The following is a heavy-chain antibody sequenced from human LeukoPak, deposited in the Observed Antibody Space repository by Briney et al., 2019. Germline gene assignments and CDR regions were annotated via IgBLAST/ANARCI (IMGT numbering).Heavy chain of an antibody. J-gene: IGHJ5*02. D-gene: IGHD3-10*01. CDR3: ARDHYYGSGSQNWFDP. V-gene: IGHV3-11*06. CDR2: ISSSSSYT. CDR1: GFTFSDYY. Sequence: GGSLRLSCAASGFTFSDYYMSWIRQAPGKGLEWASYISSSSSYTNYADSVKGRFTISRDNAKNSLYLQMNSLRAEDTAVYYCARDHYYGSGSQNWFDPWGQGTLVTVSS.